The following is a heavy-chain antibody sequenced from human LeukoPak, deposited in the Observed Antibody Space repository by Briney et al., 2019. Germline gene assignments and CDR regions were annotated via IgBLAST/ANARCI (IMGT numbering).Heavy chain of an antibody. CDR3: ARDSRRSFDP. CDR2: ISGSGGST. CDR1: GFTFSSYA. V-gene: IGHV3-23*01. D-gene: IGHD3-3*01. Sequence: PGGSLRLSCAASGFTFSSYAMSWVRQAPGKGLEWVSGISGSGGSTYYADSVKGRFTISRDNSKNTLYLQMNSLRAEDTAVYYCARDSRRSFDPWGQGTLVTVSS. J-gene: IGHJ5*02.